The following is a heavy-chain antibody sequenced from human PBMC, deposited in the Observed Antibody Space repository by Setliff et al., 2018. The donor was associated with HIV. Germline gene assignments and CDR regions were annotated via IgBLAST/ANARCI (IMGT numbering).Heavy chain of an antibody. CDR2: IIPIFGTA. D-gene: IGHD3-22*01. CDR3: GRDRTPYYYDSSGFNWFDP. J-gene: IGHJ5*02. Sequence: SVKVSCKASGGRFSNYGISWVRQAPGQGLEWMGGIIPIFGTANYAQKFQGRVTITADESTSTAYMELSSLRSEDTAVYYCGRDRTPYYYDSSGFNWFDPWGQGTLVTVSS. V-gene: IGHV1-69*13. CDR1: GGRFSNYG.